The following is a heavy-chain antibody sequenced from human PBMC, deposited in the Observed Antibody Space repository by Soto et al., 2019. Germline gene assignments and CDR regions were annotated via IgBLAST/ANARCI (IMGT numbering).Heavy chain of an antibody. CDR3: ARLKYSSSWYHDSVTYYYYGMDV. Sequence: QVQLQESGPGLVKPSGTLSLTCAVSGGSISSSNWWSWVRQPPGKGLEWIGEIYHSGSTNYNPSLQSRVTISVDKSKNQFSLKLSSVTAADTAVYYCARLKYSSSWYHDSVTYYYYGMDVWGQGTTVTVSS. CDR1: GGSISSSNW. J-gene: IGHJ6*02. V-gene: IGHV4-4*02. D-gene: IGHD6-13*01. CDR2: IYHSGST.